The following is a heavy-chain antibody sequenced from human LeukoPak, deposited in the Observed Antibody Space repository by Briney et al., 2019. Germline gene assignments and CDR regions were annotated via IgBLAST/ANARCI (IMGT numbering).Heavy chain of an antibody. CDR2: IRSKAYGGTT. CDR1: GFTFGDYA. D-gene: IGHD3-3*01. J-gene: IGHJ6*02. Sequence: GGSRRLSCTASGFTFGDYAMSWFRQAPGKGLEWVGFIRSKAYGGTTEYAASVKGRFTISRDDSKSIAYLQMNSLKTEDTTVYYCTKVFEAPPQIPPYYYGMDVWGQGTTVTVSS. V-gene: IGHV3-49*03. CDR3: TKVFEAPPQIPPYYYGMDV.